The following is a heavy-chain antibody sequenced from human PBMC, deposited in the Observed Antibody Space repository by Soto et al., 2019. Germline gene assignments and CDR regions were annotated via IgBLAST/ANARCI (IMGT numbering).Heavy chain of an antibody. Sequence: PSETLSLTCTVSGGSISSSNYYWGWLRQPPGKGLEWIGTIYYYGGTYYNPSLKSRVTISVDTSKNQFSLKLTSMTAADTAVYYCARHIGYTDSSRFDPWGQGTPVIVSS. V-gene: IGHV4-39*01. CDR1: GGSISSSNYY. D-gene: IGHD5-12*01. J-gene: IGHJ5*02. CDR3: ARHIGYTDSSRFDP. CDR2: IYYYGGT.